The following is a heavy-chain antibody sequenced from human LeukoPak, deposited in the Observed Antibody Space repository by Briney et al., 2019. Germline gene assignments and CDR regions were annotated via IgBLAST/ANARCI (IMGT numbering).Heavy chain of an antibody. D-gene: IGHD6-13*01. Sequence: GGSLRLSCAASGFTVSSNYMSWVRQAPGKGLEWVSVIYSGGSTYYADSVKGRFTTSRDNSKNTLYLQMNSLRAEDTAVYYCARVRWADAFDIWGQGTMVTVSS. CDR3: ARVRWADAFDI. CDR1: GFTVSSNY. J-gene: IGHJ3*02. CDR2: IYSGGST. V-gene: IGHV3-53*01.